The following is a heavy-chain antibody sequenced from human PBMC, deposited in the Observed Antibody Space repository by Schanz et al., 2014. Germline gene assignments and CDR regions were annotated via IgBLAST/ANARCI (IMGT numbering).Heavy chain of an antibody. D-gene: IGHD6-19*01. CDR1: GFSFSNYA. CDR2: LSISGSST. J-gene: IGHJ5*01. Sequence: EVQLVESGGGLVQPGGSLRLSCAASGFSFSNYAMSWVRQAPGKGLEWVSALSISGSSTYYADSVKGRFTISRDNSKNPLYVQLNSLTAADTAVYYCARHPSGWFIGHCDSWGQGTLVNVSS. V-gene: IGHV3-23*04. CDR3: ARHPSGWFIGHCDS.